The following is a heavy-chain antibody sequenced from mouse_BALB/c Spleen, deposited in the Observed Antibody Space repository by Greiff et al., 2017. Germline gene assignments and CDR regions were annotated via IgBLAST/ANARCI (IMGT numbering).Heavy chain of an antibody. V-gene: IGHV2-9*02. CDR1: GFSLTSYG. CDR2: IWAGGST. CDR3: ARWGYGNFRAY. D-gene: IGHD2-10*02. Sequence: VKLMESGPGLVAPSQSLSITCTVSGFSLTSYGVHWVRQPPGKGLEWLGVIWAGGSTNYNSALMSRLSISKDNSKSQVFLKMNSLQTDDTAMYYCARWGYGNFRAYWGQGTLVTVSA. J-gene: IGHJ3*01.